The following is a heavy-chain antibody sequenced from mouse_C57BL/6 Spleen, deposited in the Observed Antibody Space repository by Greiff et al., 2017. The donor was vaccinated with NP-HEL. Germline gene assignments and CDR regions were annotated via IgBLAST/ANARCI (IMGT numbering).Heavy chain of an antibody. Sequence: VQLKQPGAELVRPGSSVKLSCKASGYTFTSYWMDWVKQRPGQGLEWIGNIYPSDSETHYNQKFKDKATLTVDKSSSTAYMQLSSLTSEDSAVYYCAQGLRGFAYWGQGALVTVYA. CDR1: GYTFTSYW. V-gene: IGHV1-61*01. CDR2: IYPSDSET. CDR3: AQGLRGFAY. D-gene: IGHD3-1*01. J-gene: IGHJ3*01.